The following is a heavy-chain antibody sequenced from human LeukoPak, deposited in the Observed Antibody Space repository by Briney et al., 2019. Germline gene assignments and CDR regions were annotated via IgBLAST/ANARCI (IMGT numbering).Heavy chain of an antibody. Sequence: SETLSLTCTVSGGSISSGSYYWSWIRQPAGKGLEWIGRIYTSGSTNYNPSLKSRVTISVDTSKNQFSPKLSSVTAADTAVYYCARESRPKLIDSVVAATYYYYGMDVWGQGTTVTVSS. CDR3: ARESRPKLIDSVVAATYYYYGMDV. CDR1: GGSISSGSYY. CDR2: IYTSGST. V-gene: IGHV4-61*02. D-gene: IGHD2-15*01. J-gene: IGHJ6*02.